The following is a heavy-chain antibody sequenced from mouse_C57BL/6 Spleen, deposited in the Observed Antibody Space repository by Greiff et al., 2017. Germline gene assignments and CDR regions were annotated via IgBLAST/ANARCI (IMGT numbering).Heavy chain of an antibody. CDR1: GFTFSDYY. Sequence: EVNLVESEGGLVQPGSSMKLSCTASGFTFSDYYMAWVRQVPEKGLEWVANINYDGSSTYYLDSLKSRFIISRDNAKNILYLQMSSLKSEDTATYYCARDLSRGAMDHWGQGTSVTVSS. J-gene: IGHJ4*01. V-gene: IGHV5-16*01. CDR2: INYDGSST. CDR3: ARDLSRGAMDH.